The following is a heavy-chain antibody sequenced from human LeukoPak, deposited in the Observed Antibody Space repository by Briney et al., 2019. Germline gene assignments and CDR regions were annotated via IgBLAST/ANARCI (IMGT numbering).Heavy chain of an antibody. CDR2: IYYSGST. J-gene: IGHJ4*02. D-gene: IGHD2-2*01. CDR3: ARGIGSMYQLLSNFDY. V-gene: IGHV4-31*03. CDR1: GGSISSGGYY. Sequence: PSQTLSLTCTVSGGSISSGGYYWRWIRQHPGKGLEWIGYIYYSGSTYYNPSLKSRVTISVDTSKNQFSLKLSSVTAADTAVYYCARGIGSMYQLLSNFDYWGQGTLVTVSS.